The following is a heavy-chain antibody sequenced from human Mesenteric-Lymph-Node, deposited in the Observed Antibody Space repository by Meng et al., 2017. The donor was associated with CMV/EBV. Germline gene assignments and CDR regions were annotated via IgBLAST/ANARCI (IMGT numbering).Heavy chain of an antibody. D-gene: IGHD3-22*01. V-gene: IGHV3-53*01. CDR3: ARVRYYYDSRGLDF. J-gene: IGHJ4*02. CDR1: GFTVSSNY. Sequence: GESLKISCAASGFTVSSNYMSWVRQAPGKGPEWVSVIYCGGSTYYADSVKGRFTISRDNSKNTLYLQMNSLRAEDTAVYYCARVRYYYDSRGLDFWGQGTLVTVSS. CDR2: IYCGGST.